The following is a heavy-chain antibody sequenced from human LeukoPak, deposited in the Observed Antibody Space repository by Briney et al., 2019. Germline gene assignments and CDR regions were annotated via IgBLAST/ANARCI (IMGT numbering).Heavy chain of an antibody. CDR2: MCYTGST. V-gene: IGHV4-39*07. D-gene: IGHD3-22*01. Sequence: SETLSLTCTVSGGSINSCRYYWGWIRQPPGKGLEWIVSMCYTGSTYYNPSLKSRVTISIDTSKSQFSLKLSSVTAADTAVYYCARVNYYDSSGAYYYMDVWGRGTTVTVSS. CDR3: ARVNYYDSSGAYYYMDV. CDR1: GGSINSCRYY. J-gene: IGHJ6*03.